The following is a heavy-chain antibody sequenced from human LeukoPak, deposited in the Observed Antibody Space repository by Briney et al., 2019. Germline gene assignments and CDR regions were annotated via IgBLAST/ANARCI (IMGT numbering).Heavy chain of an antibody. D-gene: IGHD1-1*01. CDR3: VRYGRRANDQPFDV. CDR1: GFTFSNYW. CDR2: IDEVGSET. V-gene: IGHV3-7*01. Sequence: GGSLRLSCEVSGFTFSNYWMMWVRQAPGKGLEWVASIDEVGSETNYVDSVTGRFTVSRDHAKNSLFLQMNSLRAEDTAVYYCVRYGRRANDQPFDVWGQGTMVTVSS. J-gene: IGHJ3*01.